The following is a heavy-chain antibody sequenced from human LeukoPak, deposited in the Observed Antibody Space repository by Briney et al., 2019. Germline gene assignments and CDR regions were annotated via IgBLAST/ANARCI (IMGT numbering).Heavy chain of an antibody. CDR3: ARGDYYDSSGYY. Sequence: SETLSLTCTVSGGSISSYYWSWIRQPPGKGLEWIGYIYYSGSTNYNPSLKSRVTISVDTSKNQFSLKLSSVTAADTAVYYCARGDYYDSSGYYWGQGTLSPSPQ. CDR1: GGSISSYY. D-gene: IGHD3-22*01. V-gene: IGHV4-59*01. J-gene: IGHJ4*02. CDR2: IYYSGST.